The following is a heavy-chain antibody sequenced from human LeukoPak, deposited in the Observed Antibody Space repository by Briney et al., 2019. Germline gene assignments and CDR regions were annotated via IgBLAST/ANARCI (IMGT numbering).Heavy chain of an antibody. CDR3: ARTMGISSGFRYFDY. D-gene: IGHD6-19*01. Sequence: GGSLRLSCAASGFTFSSYSMNWVRQAPGKGLEWVSSISSSSSYMYYADSVKGRFTISRDNAKNSLYLQMNSLRAEDTAVYYCARTMGISSGFRYFDYWGQGTLVTVPS. V-gene: IGHV3-21*01. J-gene: IGHJ4*02. CDR1: GFTFSSYS. CDR2: ISSSSSYM.